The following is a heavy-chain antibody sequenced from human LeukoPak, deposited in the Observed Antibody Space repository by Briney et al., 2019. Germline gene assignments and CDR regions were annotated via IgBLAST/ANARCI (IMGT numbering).Heavy chain of an antibody. J-gene: IGHJ5*02. D-gene: IGHD4-11*01. CDR3: ANEPTQANWFDP. Sequence: ASVKVSCKASGYTFTGYYMHWVRLAPGQGLEWMGWINPNSGGTNYAQKFQGRVTMTRDTSISTAYMELSRLRSDDTAVYYCANEPTQANWFDPWGQGTLVTVSS. CDR1: GYTFTGYY. CDR2: INPNSGGT. V-gene: IGHV1-2*02.